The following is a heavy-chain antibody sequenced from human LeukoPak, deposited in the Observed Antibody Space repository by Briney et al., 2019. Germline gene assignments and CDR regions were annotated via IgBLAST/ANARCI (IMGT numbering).Heavy chain of an antibody. CDR1: GGTFSSYA. J-gene: IGHJ4*02. V-gene: IGHV1-69*13. CDR3: ARARYYDILTGQTFDY. Sequence: GASVTVSCKASGGTFSSYAISWVRQAPGQGLEWMGGIIPIFGTANYAQKSQGRVTITADESTSTAYMELSSLRSEDTAVYYCARARYYDILTGQTFDYWGQGTLVTVSS. D-gene: IGHD3-9*01. CDR2: IIPIFGTA.